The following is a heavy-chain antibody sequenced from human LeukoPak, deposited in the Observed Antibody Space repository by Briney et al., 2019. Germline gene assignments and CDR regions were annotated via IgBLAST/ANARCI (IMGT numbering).Heavy chain of an antibody. CDR1: GFTFSSYA. D-gene: IGHD3-10*01. Sequence: GGSLRLSCAASGFTFSSYAMHWVRQAPGQGLEFVSAITSNGDSTFYANSVKGRLTISRDNSKNTLYLQMGSLRAEDTAVYYCARFGALYGSGSSYYFDYWGQGTLVTVSS. V-gene: IGHV3-64*01. J-gene: IGHJ4*02. CDR2: ITSNGDST. CDR3: ARFGALYGSGSSYYFDY.